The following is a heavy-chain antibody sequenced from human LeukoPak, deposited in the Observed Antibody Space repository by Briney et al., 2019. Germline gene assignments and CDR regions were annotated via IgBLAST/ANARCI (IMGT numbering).Heavy chain of an antibody. CDR1: GFIFTTYA. J-gene: IGHJ4*02. D-gene: IGHD3-22*01. V-gene: IGHV3-23*01. CDR2: ISASGHNT. CDR3: ANWREGVVADFES. Sequence: GGSLRLSCAASGFIFTTYAMSWVRQAPEAGLEWVSAISASGHNTYYADSVKGRFTISRDNPKNTLYLQMNSLRAEDTAIYFCANWREGVVADFESWGQRSLVCVSS.